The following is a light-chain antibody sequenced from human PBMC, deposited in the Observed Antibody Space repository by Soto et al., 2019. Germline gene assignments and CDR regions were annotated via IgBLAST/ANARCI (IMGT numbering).Light chain of an antibody. CDR3: QQRSNWTWT. V-gene: IGKV3-11*01. Sequence: EIVLTQSPATLSLSPGERATLYCRASQSVSSYLAWYQQKPGQAPRLLIYDASNRATGIPARFSGSGSGTDFTLTISSLEPEDFAVYYCQQRSNWTWTFGQGTKVEIK. J-gene: IGKJ1*01. CDR1: QSVSSY. CDR2: DAS.